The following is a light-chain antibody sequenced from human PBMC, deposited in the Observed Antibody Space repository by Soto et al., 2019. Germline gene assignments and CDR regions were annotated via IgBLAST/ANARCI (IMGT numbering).Light chain of an antibody. Sequence: SALAQPASGSGAPGQAITISSTGTSSDVGSNNLVSWYQQHPGKAPKLMIYDVTKRPSGISNRFAGSRSDNTASLTISGLQAEDEADYYCCSYAATNTLVFGAGTKVTVL. V-gene: IGLV2-23*02. CDR3: CSYAATNTLV. CDR1: SSDVGSNNL. CDR2: DVT. J-gene: IGLJ3*02.